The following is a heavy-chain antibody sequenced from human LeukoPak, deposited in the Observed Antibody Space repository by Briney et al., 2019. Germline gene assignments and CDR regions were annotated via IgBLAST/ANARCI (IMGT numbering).Heavy chain of an antibody. CDR2: ISGDGRNI. Sequence: GGSLRLSCVASGFTFSSYWMHWVRQDPRKGLVWVSRISGDGRNINYADSVRGRFTISRDNAKNTLYLQMNSLKTEDTAVYYCTTDLSQDYGPLPSDYWGQGTLVTVSS. J-gene: IGHJ4*02. CDR1: GFTFSSYW. CDR3: TTDLSQDYGPLPSDY. V-gene: IGHV3-74*01. D-gene: IGHD4-17*01.